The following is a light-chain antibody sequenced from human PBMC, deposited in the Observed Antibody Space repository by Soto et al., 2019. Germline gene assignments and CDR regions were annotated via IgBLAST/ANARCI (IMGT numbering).Light chain of an antibody. V-gene: IGKV3-20*01. CDR3: QQYDSSPWT. CDR2: GAS. Sequence: EIVLTQSPGTLSLSPGERATLSCRASQSVTSSLAWYQQKPGQAPRLLIYGASTRAIGIPARFSGSGSGTDFTLTISRLEPEDSAVYYCQQYDSSPWTFGQGTKVDI. J-gene: IGKJ1*01. CDR1: QSVTSS.